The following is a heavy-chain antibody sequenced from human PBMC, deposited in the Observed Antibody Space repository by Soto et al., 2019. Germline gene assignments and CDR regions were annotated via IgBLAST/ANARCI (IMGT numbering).Heavy chain of an antibody. Sequence: SETLSLTCTVSGGSISSSDSYWSWIRQSSGKGLEWIGSIYYTGTTYYNPSLKSRITISVDMSKNQFSLRLSSVTAADTAVYYCAMSNNYDIFTGYPLAYWGQGTLVT. CDR1: GGSISSSDSY. CDR3: AMSNNYDIFTGYPLAY. J-gene: IGHJ4*02. D-gene: IGHD3-9*01. V-gene: IGHV4-30-4*01. CDR2: IYYTGTT.